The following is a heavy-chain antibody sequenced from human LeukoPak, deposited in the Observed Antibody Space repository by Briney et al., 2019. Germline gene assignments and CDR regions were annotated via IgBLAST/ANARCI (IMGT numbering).Heavy chain of an antibody. J-gene: IGHJ4*02. CDR2: INSDGRTT. Sequence: PGESLRLSCAASGFTFGPFWVHWVRQAPGRGLVWVSRINSDGRTTNYADSVKGRFTIPRDNAKNMVYLQMNSLRVEDTAVYYCVRDQGRYFFDYWGQGTLVTVSS. CDR1: GFTFGPFW. CDR3: VRDQGRYFFDY. V-gene: IGHV3-74*01. D-gene: IGHD1-14*01.